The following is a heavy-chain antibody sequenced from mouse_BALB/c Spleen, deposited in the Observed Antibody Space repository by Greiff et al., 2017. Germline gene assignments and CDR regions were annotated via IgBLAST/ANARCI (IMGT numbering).Heavy chain of an antibody. CDR2: INPYNDGT. CDR3: ARGWRTTTAWFAY. J-gene: IGHJ3*01. V-gene: IGHV1-14*01. Sequence: VQLQQSGPELVKPGASVKMSCKASGYTFTSYVMHWVKQKPGQGLEWIGYINPYNDGTKYNEKFKGKATLTSDKSSSTAYMELSSLTSEDSAVYYCARGWRTTTAWFAYWGQGTLVTVSA. CDR1: GYTFTSYV. D-gene: IGHD1-1*01.